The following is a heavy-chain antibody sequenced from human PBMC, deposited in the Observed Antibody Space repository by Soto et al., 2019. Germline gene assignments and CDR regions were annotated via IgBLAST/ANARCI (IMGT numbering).Heavy chain of an antibody. V-gene: IGHV4-39*01. J-gene: IGHJ5*02. CDR2: IYYSGST. CDR3: ARHGGREQWLVLPQNWFDP. D-gene: IGHD6-19*01. Sequence: PSETLSLTCTVSGGSISSSSYYWGWIRQPPGKGLEWIGSIYYSGSTYYNPSLKSRVTISVDTSKNQFSLKLSSVTAADTAVYYCARHGGREQWLVLPQNWFDPWGQGTLVTVSS. CDR1: GGSISSSSYY.